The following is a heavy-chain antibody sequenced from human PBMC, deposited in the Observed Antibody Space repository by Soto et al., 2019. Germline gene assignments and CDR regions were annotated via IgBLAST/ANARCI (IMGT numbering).Heavy chain of an antibody. CDR3: ARFRGSYGMDV. Sequence: GASVKVSCKASGGTFSSYTISWVRQAPGQGLEWMGRIIPILGIANHAQKFQGRVTITADKSTSTAYMELSSLSSEDTAVYYCARFRGSYGMDVWGQGTTVTVSS. CDR2: IIPILGIA. V-gene: IGHV1-69*02. D-gene: IGHD3-10*01. CDR1: GGTFSSYT. J-gene: IGHJ6*02.